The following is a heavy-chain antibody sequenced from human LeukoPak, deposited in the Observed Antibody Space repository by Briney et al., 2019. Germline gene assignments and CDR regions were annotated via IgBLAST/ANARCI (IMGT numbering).Heavy chain of an antibody. V-gene: IGHV4-38-2*02. J-gene: IGHJ3*02. D-gene: IGHD5-12*01. CDR1: GYFISSGYY. Sequence: KPSETLSLTCTVSGYFISSGYYWGWIRQPPGKGLEWIGTISHSGSTYFNPSLQSRVTISIDTSKNQFSLKLSSVTAADTAVYYCARGYSSYDGHAFDIWGQGTMVTVSS. CDR2: ISHSGST. CDR3: ARGYSSYDGHAFDI.